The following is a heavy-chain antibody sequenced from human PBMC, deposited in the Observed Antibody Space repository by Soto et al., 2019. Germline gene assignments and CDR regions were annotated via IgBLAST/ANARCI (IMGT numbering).Heavy chain of an antibody. CDR3: AIVGEQLVILDYYGMDF. J-gene: IGHJ6*02. V-gene: IGHV4-34*01. D-gene: IGHD6-6*01. CDR1: GGSFICYC. Sequence: SVTMSLTCAVDGGSFICYCWIWIRPPPGKGLEWIGEINHSGSTNYNPSLKSRVTISVDTSKNQFSLKLSSVTAADTAVYYCAIVGEQLVILDYYGMDFWGQGTTVTVSS. CDR2: INHSGST.